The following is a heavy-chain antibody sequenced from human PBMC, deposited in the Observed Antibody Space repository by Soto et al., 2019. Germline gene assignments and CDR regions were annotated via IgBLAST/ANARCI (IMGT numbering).Heavy chain of an antibody. D-gene: IGHD2-15*01. Sequence: GGSLRLSCAASGFTFSDYYMSWIRQAPGKGLEWVSYISSSSSYTNYADSVKGRFTISRDNAKNSLYLQMNSLRAEDTAVYYCARYSARVAPGYCSGGSCYSAPLYYYGMDVWGQGTTVTVSS. CDR3: ARYSARVAPGYCSGGSCYSAPLYYYGMDV. CDR1: GFTFSDYY. V-gene: IGHV3-11*06. CDR2: ISSSSSYT. J-gene: IGHJ6*02.